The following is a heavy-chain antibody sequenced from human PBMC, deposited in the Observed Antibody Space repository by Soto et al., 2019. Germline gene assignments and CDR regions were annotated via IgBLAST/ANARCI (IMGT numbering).Heavy chain of an antibody. J-gene: IGHJ4*02. V-gene: IGHV1-69*06. CDR1: GVTSSSYV. D-gene: IGHD5-18*01. CDR2: IIPLLGTV. Sequence: QVQLVQSGAEVKKPGSSVKVSCKASGVTSSSYVISWVRQAPGEGLEWMGDIIPLLGTVNYAQKFRGRLTITADRSTTTAYMDLSSLKSEDTAVYYCAGFGYSRGYAYWGQGXXXXVSS. CDR3: AGFGYSRGYAY.